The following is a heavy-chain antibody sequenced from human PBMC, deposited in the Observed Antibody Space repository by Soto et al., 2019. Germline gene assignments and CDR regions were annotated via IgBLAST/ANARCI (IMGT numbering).Heavy chain of an antibody. D-gene: IGHD3-9*01. V-gene: IGHV1-69*12. CDR2: IIPIFGTA. CDR1: GGTFSSYA. J-gene: IGHJ6*02. CDR3: ARDRSGYQQTEHYYYYGMDV. Sequence: QVQLVQSGAEVKKPGSSVKVSCKASGGTFSSYAISWVRQAPGQGLEWMGGIIPIFGTANYAQKFQGRVTITADESTSTAYLELSSLRSEDTAVYYCARDRSGYQQTEHYYYYGMDVWGQGTTVTVSS.